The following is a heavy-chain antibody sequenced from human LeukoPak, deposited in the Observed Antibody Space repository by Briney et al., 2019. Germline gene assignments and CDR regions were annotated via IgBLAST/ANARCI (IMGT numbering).Heavy chain of an antibody. Sequence: GGSLRLSCAASGFTFTSYAMSWVRQAPGKGLEWVSVITGTGGSTYYAASVKGRFTVSRDNSKNKIYLQMSSLRAEDTAMYYCAKVRDSWGWYKDAFDIWGQGTRVTVSS. CDR2: ITGTGGST. CDR1: GFTFTSYA. CDR3: AKVRDSWGWYKDAFDI. J-gene: IGHJ3*02. V-gene: IGHV3-23*01. D-gene: IGHD6-19*01.